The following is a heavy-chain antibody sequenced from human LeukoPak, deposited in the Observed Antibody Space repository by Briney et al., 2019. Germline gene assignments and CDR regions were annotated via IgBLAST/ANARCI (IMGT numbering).Heavy chain of an antibody. CDR1: GYSVSSCYY. CDR2: VYHTGTT. Sequence: SETLSLTCVVSGYSVSSCYYWGWIRQSPGKGLEWIASVYHTGTTYYNPSLKSRASISVNMSKNHVSLRLTSVTAADTAMYYCTRDEYGAADWGQGILVTVSS. D-gene: IGHD4-17*01. V-gene: IGHV4-38-2*02. J-gene: IGHJ4*02. CDR3: TRDEYGAAD.